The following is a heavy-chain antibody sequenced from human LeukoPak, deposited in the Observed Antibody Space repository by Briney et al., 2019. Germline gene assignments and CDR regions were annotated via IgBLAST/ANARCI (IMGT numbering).Heavy chain of an antibody. Sequence: PSETLSLTCAVYGGSFRDFHWSWIRQSPGKGLEWIGYIYYSGSTNYNPSLKSRVTISVDTSKNQFSLKLSSVTAADTAVYYCARGNENPDYWGQGTLVTASS. J-gene: IGHJ4*02. CDR3: ARGNENPDY. V-gene: IGHV4-59*01. CDR1: GGSFRDFH. D-gene: IGHD1-1*01. CDR2: IYYSGST.